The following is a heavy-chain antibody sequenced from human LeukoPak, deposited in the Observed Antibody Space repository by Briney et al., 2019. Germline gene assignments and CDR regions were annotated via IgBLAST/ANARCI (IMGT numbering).Heavy chain of an antibody. J-gene: IGHJ4*02. CDR3: AKWGDYDILTGYYDPDY. CDR1: GFTFSNYA. CDR2: VSGRDDST. D-gene: IGHD3-9*01. Sequence: GGSLRLPCAASGFTFSNYAMYWVRQAPGKGLEWVSAVSGRDDSTYYADSVKGRFTISRDTSKNTLYLQMNSLRAEDTAVYYCAKWGDYDILTGYYDPDYWGQGTLVTVSS. V-gene: IGHV3-23*01.